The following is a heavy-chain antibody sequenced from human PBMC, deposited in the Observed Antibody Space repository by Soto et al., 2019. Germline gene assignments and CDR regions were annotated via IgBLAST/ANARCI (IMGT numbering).Heavy chain of an antibody. D-gene: IGHD3-3*01. Sequence: SETLSLTCTVSGGSLNSYYWSWIRQPPGKGLEWIGYIYYSGSTNYNPSLKSRVTISVDTSKNQFSLKLSSVTAADTAVYYCARGATIFGVVPPYYYYYMDVWGKGTTVTVSS. CDR2: IYYSGST. CDR3: ARGATIFGVVPPYYYYYMDV. V-gene: IGHV4-59*01. J-gene: IGHJ6*03. CDR1: GGSLNSYY.